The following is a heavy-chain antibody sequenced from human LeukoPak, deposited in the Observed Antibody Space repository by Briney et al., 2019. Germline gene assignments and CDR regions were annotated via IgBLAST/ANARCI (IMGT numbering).Heavy chain of an antibody. CDR3: ATDLPDY. J-gene: IGHJ4*02. CDR2: VDPEDGET. V-gene: IGHV1-69-2*01. Sequence: ASVKVSCKASGYTFTDYYMHWVQQAPGKGLEWTGRVDPEDGETIYAEKFQGRVTITADTSTDTAYMELSSLRSEDTAVYYCATDLPDYWVQGTLVTVSS. CDR1: GYTFTDYY.